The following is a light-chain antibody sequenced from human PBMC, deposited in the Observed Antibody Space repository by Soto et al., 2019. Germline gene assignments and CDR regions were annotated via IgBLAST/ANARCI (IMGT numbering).Light chain of an antibody. Sequence: DMQMTQSPATLSASVGDRVTITCQASQYISNWLAWYQQKPGKAPQLLIHMASILENGVPSRFSGSGSGTEFTLTISSLQPEDFATYYCQQYNVYYTVGQGTKVENK. CDR1: QYISNW. CDR2: MAS. J-gene: IGKJ2*01. V-gene: IGKV1-5*03. CDR3: QQYNVYYT.